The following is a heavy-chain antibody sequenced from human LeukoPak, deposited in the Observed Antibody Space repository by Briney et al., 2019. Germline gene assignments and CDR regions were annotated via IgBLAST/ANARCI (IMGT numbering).Heavy chain of an antibody. J-gene: IGHJ4*02. V-gene: IGHV3-23*01. CDR1: GFTFSSYG. Sequence: PGGSLRLSCAASGFTFSSYGMSWVRQAPGKGLEWVSAISGSGGSTYYADSVKGRFTISRDNSKNTLYLQMNSLRAEDTAVYYCAKANYYDSSGYRKLYYFDYWGQGTLVTVSS. CDR3: AKANYYDSSGYRKLYYFDY. D-gene: IGHD3-22*01. CDR2: ISGSGGST.